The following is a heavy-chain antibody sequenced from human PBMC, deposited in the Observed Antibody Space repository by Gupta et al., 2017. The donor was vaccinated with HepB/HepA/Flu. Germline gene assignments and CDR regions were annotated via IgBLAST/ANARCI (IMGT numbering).Heavy chain of an antibody. CDR1: ALTLSRYT. CDR2: ISSSSSYI. V-gene: IGHV3-21*01. Sequence: DVQLVESGGGLVTPGASLRLSCPPSALTLSRYTMNWVPPPPGKGLEWVSSISSSSSYIYYADSVKGRFTISRDNAKNSLYLQMNSLRAEDTAVYYCASGEGYVWGSYRYSAYWGQGTLVTVSS. D-gene: IGHD3-16*02. CDR3: ASGEGYVWGSYRYSAY. J-gene: IGHJ4*02.